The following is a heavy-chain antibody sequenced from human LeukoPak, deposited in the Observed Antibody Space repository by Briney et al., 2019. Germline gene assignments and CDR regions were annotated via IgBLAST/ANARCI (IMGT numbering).Heavy chain of an antibody. CDR3: ARDLGQYYDTSDNWFDP. V-gene: IGHV3-74*01. CDR2: INTDGSRT. J-gene: IGHJ5*02. Sequence: GGSLRLSCAASGFTFSNSWMHWVRQAPGKGLVWVSRINTDGSRTNYADSVKGRFTISRDNAKNTLYLQMSSLRAEDTAVYYCARDLGQYYDTSDNWFDPWGQGTLVTVSS. D-gene: IGHD3-22*01. CDR1: GFTFSNSW.